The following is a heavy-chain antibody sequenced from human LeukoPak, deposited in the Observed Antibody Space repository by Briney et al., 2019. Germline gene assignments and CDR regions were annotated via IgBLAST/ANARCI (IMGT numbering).Heavy chain of an antibody. J-gene: IGHJ4*02. D-gene: IGHD2-2*01. V-gene: IGHV3-30*04. CDR3: AREPGTSLDY. CDR1: GFTFSSYA. Sequence: GRSLRLSCAASGFTFSSYAMHWVRQAPGKGLEWVAVISYDGSNKYYADSVKGRFTISRDNPKNTLYLQMNSLRAEDTAVYYCAREPGTSLDYWGQGTLVSVSS. CDR2: ISYDGSNK.